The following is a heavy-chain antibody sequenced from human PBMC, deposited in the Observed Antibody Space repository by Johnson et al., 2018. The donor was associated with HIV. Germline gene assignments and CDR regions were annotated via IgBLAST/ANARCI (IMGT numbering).Heavy chain of an antibody. J-gene: IGHJ3*02. CDR3: ASSLSSRSHDAFDM. Sequence: VQVVESGGGVVQSGRSLRLSCAASGFTFSSYAMNWVRQSPGKGLEWVAVISDDGTNKYYADLKGRVTISRDNSKNKLYLQMNSLRAEDTAVYYCASSLSSRSHDAFDMWGQGTMVTVSS. D-gene: IGHD6-13*01. V-gene: IGHV3-30*04. CDR1: GFTFSSYA. CDR2: ISDDGTNK.